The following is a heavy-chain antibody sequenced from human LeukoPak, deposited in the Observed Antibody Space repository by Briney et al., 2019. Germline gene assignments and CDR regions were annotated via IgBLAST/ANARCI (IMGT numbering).Heavy chain of an antibody. Sequence: PGGSLRLSCAASGFTFSDYGMSWVRQAPGKGLEWVSTISDGGSITYYADSVKGRFTISRDNSKNTLFLQMNSLRAEDTAVYYCARAVGMVRGVIDYWGLGTLVTVSS. J-gene: IGHJ4*02. D-gene: IGHD3-10*01. CDR2: ISDGGSIT. V-gene: IGHV3-23*01. CDR1: GFTFSDYG. CDR3: ARAVGMVRGVIDY.